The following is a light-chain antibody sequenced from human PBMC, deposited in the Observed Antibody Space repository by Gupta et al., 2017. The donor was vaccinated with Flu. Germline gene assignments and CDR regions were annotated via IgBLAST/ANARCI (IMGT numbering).Light chain of an antibody. CDR2: AAS. CDR1: QPIKTY. J-gene: IGKJ4*01. Sequence: SPLSASVGDRVTITCRASQPIKTYLNWYQQKPGQAPRLLISAASTLQSGVPSRFSGSGSGTDFALTISSRQPEDFVTYYCQQSYNTPPLSFGGGTKVEIK. V-gene: IGKV1-39*01. CDR3: QQSYNTPPLS.